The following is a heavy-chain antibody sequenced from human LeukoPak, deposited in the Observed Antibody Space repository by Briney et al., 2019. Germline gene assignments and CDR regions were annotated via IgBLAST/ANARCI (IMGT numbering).Heavy chain of an antibody. CDR1: GYTFTSYY. CDR2: INPSGGST. D-gene: IGHD1-26*01. Sequence: ASVKVSCKASGYTFTSYYMHRVRQAPGQGLEWMGIINPSGGSTSYAQKFQGRVTMTRDTSTSTVYMELSSLRSEDTAVYYCARDRSYYEDYYYYGMDVWGQGTTVTVSS. J-gene: IGHJ6*02. CDR3: ARDRSYYEDYYYYGMDV. V-gene: IGHV1-46*01.